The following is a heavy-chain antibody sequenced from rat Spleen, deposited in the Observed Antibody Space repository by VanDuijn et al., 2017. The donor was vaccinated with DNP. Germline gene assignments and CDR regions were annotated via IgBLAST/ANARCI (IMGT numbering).Heavy chain of an antibody. CDR1: GLTFSDNY. CDR2: ISPSGDST. V-gene: IGHV5-25*01. Sequence: EVQLVESGGGLVEPGRSLKISCVASGLTFSDNYMAWVRQAPTRGLEWVASISPSGDSTYYRDSVKGRFTVPRDNAKSSLYLQMDSLRSEDTATYSCARRWGGFDYWGQGVMVTVSS. J-gene: IGHJ2*01. CDR3: ARRWGGFDY.